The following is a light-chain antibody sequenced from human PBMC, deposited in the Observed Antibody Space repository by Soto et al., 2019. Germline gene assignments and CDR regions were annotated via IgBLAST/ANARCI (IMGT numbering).Light chain of an antibody. J-gene: IGKJ5*01. CDR1: QSVSSSY. V-gene: IGKV3-20*01. Sequence: EIVLTQSPGTLSLSPGERATLSCRASQSVSSSYLAGYQQKPGQAPRLLIYGASSRATGIPDRFSGSGSGTDFTLTISRLAPADFAVYYCQQYGSSPRTVGQGTRLEIK. CDR2: GAS. CDR3: QQYGSSPRT.